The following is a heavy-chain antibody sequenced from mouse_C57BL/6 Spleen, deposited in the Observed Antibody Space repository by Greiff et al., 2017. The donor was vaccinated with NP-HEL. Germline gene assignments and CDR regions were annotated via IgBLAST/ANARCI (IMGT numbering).Heavy chain of an antibody. CDR1: GYTFTDYY. Sequence: VQLQQSGPELVKPGASVKISCKASGYTFTDYYMNWVKQSHGKSLEWIGDINPNNGGTSYNQKFKGKATLTVDKSSSTAYMELRSLTSEDSAVYDCAREKVITTVYYFDYWGQGTTLTVSS. V-gene: IGHV1-26*01. J-gene: IGHJ2*01. D-gene: IGHD1-1*01. CDR2: INPNNGGT. CDR3: AREKVITTVYYFDY.